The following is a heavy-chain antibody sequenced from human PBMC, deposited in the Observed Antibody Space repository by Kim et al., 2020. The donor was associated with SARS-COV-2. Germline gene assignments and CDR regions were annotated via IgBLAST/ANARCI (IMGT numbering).Heavy chain of an antibody. D-gene: IGHD1-26*01. CDR2: GST. Sequence: GSTYYANSVKGRFTTSRANSNNTLFLQMNSLRAEDTAVYYCAKDLYATSIWGQGTMVTVSP. V-gene: IGHV3-23*01. J-gene: IGHJ3*02. CDR3: AKDLYATSI.